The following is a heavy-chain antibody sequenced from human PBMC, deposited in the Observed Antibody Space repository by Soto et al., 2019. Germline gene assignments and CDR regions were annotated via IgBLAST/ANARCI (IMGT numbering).Heavy chain of an antibody. CDR3: ARSRFEQLVPDL. CDR2: IYYSGST. D-gene: IGHD6-6*01. Sequence: SETLSLTCTVSGGSVSSGSYYWSWIRQPPGKGLEWIGYIYYSGSTNYNPSLKSRVTISVDTSKNQFSLKLSSVTAADTAVYYCARSRFEQLVPDLWGQGTLVTVSS. V-gene: IGHV4-61*01. J-gene: IGHJ4*02. CDR1: GGSVSSGSYY.